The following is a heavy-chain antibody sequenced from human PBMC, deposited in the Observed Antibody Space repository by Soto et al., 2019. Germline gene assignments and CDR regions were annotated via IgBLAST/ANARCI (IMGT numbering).Heavy chain of an antibody. CDR2: ISSSSSYI. J-gene: IGHJ4*02. Sequence: GGSLRLSCAASGFTFSSYSMNWVRQAPGKGLEWVSSISSSSSYIYYADSVKGRFTISRDNAKNSLYLQMNSLRAEDTAVYYCARGRLEYYDFWSGEIYYFDYWGQGTLVTVSS. CDR1: GFTFSSYS. V-gene: IGHV3-21*01. D-gene: IGHD3-3*01. CDR3: ARGRLEYYDFWSGEIYYFDY.